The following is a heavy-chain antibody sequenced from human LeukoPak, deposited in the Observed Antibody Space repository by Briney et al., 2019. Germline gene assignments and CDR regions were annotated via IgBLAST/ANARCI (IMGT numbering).Heavy chain of an antibody. CDR3: ARGYDSSGYYAFDI. D-gene: IGHD3-22*01. Sequence: SETLSLTCTDSGGSISSYYWSWIRQPPGKGLEWIGYIYYSGSTNYNPSLKSRVTISVDTSKNQFSLKLSSVTAADTAVYYCARGYDSSGYYAFDIWGQGTMVTVSS. CDR1: GGSISSYY. V-gene: IGHV4-59*08. CDR2: IYYSGST. J-gene: IGHJ3*02.